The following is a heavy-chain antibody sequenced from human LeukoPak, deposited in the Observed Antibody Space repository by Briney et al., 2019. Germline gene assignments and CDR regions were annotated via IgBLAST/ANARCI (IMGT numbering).Heavy chain of an antibody. J-gene: IGHJ4*02. CDR3: ARDLSGVTGYTYGRGIDY. CDR2: IKKDGSEK. D-gene: IGHD5-18*01. V-gene: IGHV3-7*01. Sequence: GGSLRLSCAASGFTFSNYWMTWVRQAPGKGLEWVANIKKDGSEKYYVDSVRGRFTISRDNAKTSLYLQMNSLRAEDTAVYYCARDLSGVTGYTYGRGIDYWGQGTLVTVSS. CDR1: GFTFSNYW.